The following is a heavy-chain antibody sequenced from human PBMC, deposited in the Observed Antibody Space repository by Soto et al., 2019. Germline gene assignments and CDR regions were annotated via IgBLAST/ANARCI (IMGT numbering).Heavy chain of an antibody. CDR3: ARDGPYDYVWGSYRSDDY. Sequence: ASVKVSCKASGYTFTSYAMHWVRQAPGQRLEWMGWINAGNGNTKYSQKFQGRVTITRDTSASTAYMELSSLRSEDTAVYYCARDGPYDYVWGSYRSDDYWGQGTLVTVSS. V-gene: IGHV1-3*01. D-gene: IGHD3-16*02. CDR1: GYTFTSYA. CDR2: INAGNGNT. J-gene: IGHJ4*02.